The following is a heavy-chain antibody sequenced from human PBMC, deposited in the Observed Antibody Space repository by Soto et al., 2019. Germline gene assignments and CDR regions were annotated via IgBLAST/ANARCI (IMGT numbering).Heavy chain of an antibody. Sequence: PGGSLRLSCAASGFTFSSYVMSWVRQAPGKGLEWVSAISGSGDTTYYADSVKGRFTISRDNSKNTLYLQMNSLRAEDTAVYYCAKDVGSSWSLDYWGQGTLVTVSS. CDR2: ISGSGDTT. D-gene: IGHD6-13*01. J-gene: IGHJ4*02. CDR1: GFTFSSYV. CDR3: AKDVGSSWSLDY. V-gene: IGHV3-23*01.